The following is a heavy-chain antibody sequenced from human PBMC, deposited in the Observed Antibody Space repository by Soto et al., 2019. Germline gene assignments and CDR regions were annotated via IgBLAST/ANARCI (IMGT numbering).Heavy chain of an antibody. Sequence: SETLSLTCTGSGGSIRSYYWSWIRQPPGKGLEGIGYIYYSGSTNYNPSLKSRVTISVDTSKNQFSLKLSSVTAADTAVYYCARGRSSTSPYPIGYWGQGTLVTVSS. CDR3: ARGRSSTSPYPIGY. D-gene: IGHD2-2*01. CDR1: GGSIRSYY. CDR2: IYYSGST. V-gene: IGHV4-59*01. J-gene: IGHJ4*02.